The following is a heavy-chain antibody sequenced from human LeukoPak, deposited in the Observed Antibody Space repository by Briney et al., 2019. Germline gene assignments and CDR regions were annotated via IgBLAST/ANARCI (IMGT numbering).Heavy chain of an antibody. CDR2: IYYSGST. V-gene: IGHV4-59*01. CDR1: GGSISSYY. D-gene: IGHD2-8*01. J-gene: IGHJ6*03. Sequence: SETLSLTCTVSGGSISSYYWSWIRQPPGKGLEWIGYIYYSGSTNYNPSLKSRVTISVDTSKNQFSLKLSSVTAADTAVYYCAKTNGYYYYYMDVWGKGTTVTISS. CDR3: AKTNGYYYYYMDV.